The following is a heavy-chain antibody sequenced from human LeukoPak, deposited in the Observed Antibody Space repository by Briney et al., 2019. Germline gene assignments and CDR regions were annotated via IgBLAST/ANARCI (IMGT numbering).Heavy chain of an antibody. CDR1: GFTFSSYG. Sequence: GGSLRLSCAASGFTFSSYGMHWVRQAPGKGLEWVAVIWYDGSNKYYADSVKGRFTISRDNSKNTLYLQMNSLRAEDTAVYYCAKAYYDSSGYYLDAFDIWGQGTMVTVSS. D-gene: IGHD3-22*01. V-gene: IGHV3-33*06. CDR2: IWYDGSNK. J-gene: IGHJ3*02. CDR3: AKAYYDSSGYYLDAFDI.